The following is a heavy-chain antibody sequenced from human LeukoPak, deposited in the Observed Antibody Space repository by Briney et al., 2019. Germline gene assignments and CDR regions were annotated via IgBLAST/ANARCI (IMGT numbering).Heavy chain of an antibody. J-gene: IGHJ2*01. V-gene: IGHV3-23*01. CDR1: GFTFSSYP. CDR2: ITDSGGTT. Sequence: GGSLRLSCAASGFTFSSYPMSWVRQAPGKGLEWVSAITDSGGTTYYADSVKGRFTISRDNSKNTLYLQMNSLRAEDTAVYYCATEYCTDKGHFDLWGRGTLVTVSS. CDR3: ATEYCTDKGHFDL. D-gene: IGHD2-8*02.